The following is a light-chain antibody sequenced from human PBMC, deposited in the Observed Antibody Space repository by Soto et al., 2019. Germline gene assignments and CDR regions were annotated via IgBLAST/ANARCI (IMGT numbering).Light chain of an antibody. CDR3: VQFAHFPRT. CDR1: QSLVYSDGNTY. CDR2: RGS. Sequence: DVVLTQTPLSSPVTLGQPASISCRSSQSLVYSDGNTYLSWLQQRPGQPPRLLIYRGSNRFSGVPDRFSGSGAGTDFTLKINRVEAEDVGIYYCVQFAHFPRTFGQGTKVEI. J-gene: IGKJ1*01. V-gene: IGKV2-24*01.